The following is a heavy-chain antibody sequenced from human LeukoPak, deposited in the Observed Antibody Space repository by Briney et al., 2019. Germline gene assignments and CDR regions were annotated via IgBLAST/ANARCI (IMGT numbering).Heavy chain of an antibody. Sequence: SETLSLTCTVSGGSITNYYWSWTRQPPGKGLEWIGYIYYSGSTYYNPSLKSRVTISLDTSKSQFSLRLSSVTAADTAVYYCARAGDGGGRYGGLIDYWGQGTLVTVSS. D-gene: IGHD5-24*01. J-gene: IGHJ4*01. CDR3: ARAGDGGGRYGGLIDY. CDR2: IYYSGST. CDR1: GGSITNYY. V-gene: IGHV4-59*12.